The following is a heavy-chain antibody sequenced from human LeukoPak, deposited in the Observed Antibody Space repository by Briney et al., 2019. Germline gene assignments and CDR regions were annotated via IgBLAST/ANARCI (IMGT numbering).Heavy chain of an antibody. D-gene: IGHD3-3*01. CDR3: ARVRGLEWLLKHLDS. Sequence: PGGSLRLSCTASGFTFSTYEMNWVRQAPGKGLGWVSYISGSGYPIYYADSVKGRFTISRDNAKNSLYLQMNSLRAEDTAIYYCARVRGLEWLLKHLDSWGQGTLVTVSS. CDR1: GFTFSTYE. V-gene: IGHV3-48*03. J-gene: IGHJ4*02. CDR2: ISGSGYPI.